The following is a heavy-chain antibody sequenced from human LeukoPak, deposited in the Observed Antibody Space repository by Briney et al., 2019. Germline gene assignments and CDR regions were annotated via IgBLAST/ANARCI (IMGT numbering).Heavy chain of an antibody. V-gene: IGHV4-31*03. Sequence: PSETLSLTCTVSGASFNSDDQYWNWIRQSPGKGLEWIGSIHPSGMLYNNPSLESRVTMSRDTSKDQFSLNLNPVTAADTAVYFCSRGLDSRKLGYWGQGILVTVSS. CDR1: GASFNSDDQY. D-gene: IGHD3-22*01. CDR2: IHPSGML. J-gene: IGHJ4*02. CDR3: SRGLDSRKLGY.